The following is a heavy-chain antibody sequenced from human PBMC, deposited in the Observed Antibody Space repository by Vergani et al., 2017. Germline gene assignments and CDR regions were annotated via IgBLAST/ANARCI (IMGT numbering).Heavy chain of an antibody. V-gene: IGHV3-21*01. CDR3: AREATPKKTQEWLLDAFDI. CDR2: ISSSSSYI. J-gene: IGHJ3*02. CDR1: GFTFSSYS. D-gene: IGHD3-3*01. Sequence: EVQLLESGGGLVKPGGSLRLSCAASGFTFSSYSMNWVRQAPGKGLEWVSSISSSSSYIYYADSVKGRFTISRDNAKNSLSLQMNSLRAEDTAVYYCAREATPKKTQEWLLDAFDIWGQGTMVTVSS.